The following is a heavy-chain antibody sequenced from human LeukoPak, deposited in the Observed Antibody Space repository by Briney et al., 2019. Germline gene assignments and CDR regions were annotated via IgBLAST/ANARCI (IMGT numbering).Heavy chain of an antibody. V-gene: IGHV3-30*04. CDR3: ARAYDSSGYYYALGY. J-gene: IGHJ4*02. CDR2: ISYDGSNK. CDR1: GFTFSSYA. D-gene: IGHD3-22*01. Sequence: GGSLRLSCAASGFTFSSYAMHWVSQAPGKGLEWVAVISYDGSNKYYADSVKGRFTISRDNSKNTLYLQMNSLRAEDTAVYYCARAYDSSGYYYALGYWGQGTLVTVSS.